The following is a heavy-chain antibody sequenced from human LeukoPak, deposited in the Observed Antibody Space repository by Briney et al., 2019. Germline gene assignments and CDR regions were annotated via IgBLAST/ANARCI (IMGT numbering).Heavy chain of an antibody. J-gene: IGHJ6*03. Sequence: SVKVSCKASGGTFSSYAISWVRQAPGQGLEWMGGIIPIFGTANYAQKFQGRVTITTDESTSTAYMGLSSLRSEDTAVYYCASGITMVYYYYMDVWGKGTTVTVSS. CDR3: ASGITMVYYYYMDV. V-gene: IGHV1-69*05. CDR1: GGTFSSYA. CDR2: IIPIFGTA. D-gene: IGHD3-10*01.